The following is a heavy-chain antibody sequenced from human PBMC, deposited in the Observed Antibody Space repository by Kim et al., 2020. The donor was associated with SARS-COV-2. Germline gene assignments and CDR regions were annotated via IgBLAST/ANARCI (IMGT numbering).Heavy chain of an antibody. CDR2: IIPIFGTA. J-gene: IGHJ5*02. CDR1: GGTFSSYA. CDR3: ARLIQLWFWFDP. Sequence: SVKVSCKASGGTFSSYAISWVRQAPGQGLEWMGGIIPIFGTANYAQKFQGRVTITADESTSTAYMELSSLRSEDTAVYYCARLIQLWFWFDPWGQGTLVTVSS. D-gene: IGHD5-18*01. V-gene: IGHV1-69*13.